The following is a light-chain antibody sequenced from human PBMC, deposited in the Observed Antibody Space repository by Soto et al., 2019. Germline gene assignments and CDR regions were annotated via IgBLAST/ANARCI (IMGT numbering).Light chain of an antibody. Sequence: QPVLTQSPSASASLGASVKLTCTLSSGHSSYAIAWHQQQPEKGPRYLMKLNSDGSHYKGGGIPDRFSGSSSGAGRYLTISSLQSEDEADYYCQTWGTGIQVFGTGTKLTVL. CDR3: QTWGTGIQV. J-gene: IGLJ1*01. CDR1: SGHSSYA. CDR2: LNSDGSH. V-gene: IGLV4-69*01.